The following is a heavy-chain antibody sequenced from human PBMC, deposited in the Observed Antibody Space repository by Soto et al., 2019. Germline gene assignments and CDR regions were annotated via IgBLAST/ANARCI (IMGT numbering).Heavy chain of an antibody. V-gene: IGHV1-18*01. CDR1: GYTFTNFG. D-gene: IGHD2-15*01. CDR3: ARGGTPFDY. J-gene: IGHJ4*02. Sequence: QVQLVQSGAEVKKPGASVKVSCKTSGYTFTNFGISWVRQAPGQGLEWMGWISAYNGNTNYAQKFQGSVIMTTDTSTTTTYIALRRLRSDDTPVYYCARGGTPFDYWGQGTLVTVSS. CDR2: ISAYNGNT.